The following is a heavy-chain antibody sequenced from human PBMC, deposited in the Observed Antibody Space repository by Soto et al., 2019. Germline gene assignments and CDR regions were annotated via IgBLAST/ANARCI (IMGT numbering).Heavy chain of an antibody. J-gene: IGHJ3*02. CDR2: INPSGGST. D-gene: IGHD2-15*01. Sequence: ASVKVSCKASGYTFXSYYMHWVRQAPGQGLEWMGIINPSGGSTSYAQKFQGRVTMTRDTSTSTVYMELSSLRSEDTAVYYCARDRIVVVVAARGGDAFDIWGQGTMVTVSS. CDR3: ARDRIVVVVAARGGDAFDI. CDR1: GYTFXSYY. V-gene: IGHV1-46*01.